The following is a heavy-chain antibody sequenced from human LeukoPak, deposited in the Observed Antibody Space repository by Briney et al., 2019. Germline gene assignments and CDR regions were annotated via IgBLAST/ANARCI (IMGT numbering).Heavy chain of an antibody. CDR2: INAGNGNT. V-gene: IGHV1-3*01. D-gene: IGHD3-22*01. CDR1: GYTFTSYA. Sequence: ASVKVSCKASGYTFTSYATHWVRQAPGQRLEWMGWINAGNGNTKYSQKFQGRVTITRDTSASTAYMELSSLRSEDTAVYYCALGRHYYDSSGYHEYFQHWGQGTLVTVSS. J-gene: IGHJ1*01. CDR3: ALGRHYYDSSGYHEYFQH.